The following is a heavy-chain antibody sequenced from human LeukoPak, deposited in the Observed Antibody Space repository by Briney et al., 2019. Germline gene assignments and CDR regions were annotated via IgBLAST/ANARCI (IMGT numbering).Heavy chain of an antibody. CDR3: ARHGGFGEKDY. CDR2: IKQDGSDK. V-gene: IGHV3-7*01. D-gene: IGHD3-10*01. CDR1: GFTFSSYW. J-gene: IGHJ4*02. Sequence: GGSLRLSCAASGFTFSSYWMSWVRQAPGKGLEWVANIKQDGSDKYYVDSVKGRFTITRDNAKNSLYLQMNSLRAEDTAVYYCARHGGFGEKDYWGLGTLVTVSS.